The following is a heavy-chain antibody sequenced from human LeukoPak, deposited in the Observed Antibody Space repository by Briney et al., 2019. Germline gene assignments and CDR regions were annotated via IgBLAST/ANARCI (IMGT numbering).Heavy chain of an antibody. D-gene: IGHD6-13*01. J-gene: IGHJ4*02. Sequence: GGSLRLSCAASGFTFSSYGMHWVRQAPGKGLEWVAVISYDGSNKYYADSVKGRFTISRDNSKNTLNLQMNSLRAEDTAVYYCAKVGSIAAAALDYWGQGTLVTVSS. CDR2: ISYDGSNK. CDR1: GFTFSSYG. CDR3: AKVGSIAAAALDY. V-gene: IGHV3-30*18.